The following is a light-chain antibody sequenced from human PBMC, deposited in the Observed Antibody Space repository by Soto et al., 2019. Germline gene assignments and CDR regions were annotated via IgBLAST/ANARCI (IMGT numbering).Light chain of an antibody. J-gene: IGKJ4*01. CDR3: QQTFSVPPT. Sequence: DIQMTQSPSSLSASVGDSVTITCRASQSVATYRNWYQQKSGRAPKLLICDASTLQSGVPSRFSGSGSGVDFTLNVSNLQPGEFATYYCQQTFSVPPTFGGGTKVERK. CDR2: DAS. V-gene: IGKV1-39*01. CDR1: QSVATY.